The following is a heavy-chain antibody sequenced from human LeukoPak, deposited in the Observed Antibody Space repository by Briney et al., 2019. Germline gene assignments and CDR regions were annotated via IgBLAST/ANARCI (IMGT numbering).Heavy chain of an antibody. D-gene: IGHD2-21*01. V-gene: IGHV3-53*01. CDR1: GFTVSSNH. CDR3: VRDSIVGFFDY. CDR2: LYSGGSP. Sequence: PGGSLRLSCAASGFTVSSNHMNWVRQAPGKGLEWVSVLYSGGSPYYADSVKGRFTISRDNSKNTLYLQMKSLRAEDTAMYYCVRDSIVGFFDYWGQGTLVTVSS. J-gene: IGHJ4*02.